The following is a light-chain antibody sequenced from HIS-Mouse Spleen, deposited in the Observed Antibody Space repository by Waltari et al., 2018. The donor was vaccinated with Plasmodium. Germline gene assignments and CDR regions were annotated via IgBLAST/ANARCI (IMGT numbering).Light chain of an antibody. V-gene: IGLV2-23*01. CDR2: EGS. J-gene: IGLJ3*02. CDR1: SRDVGSYNL. CDR3: CSYAGSSTNWV. Sequence: QSALTQPASVSGSPGQSITISCTGPSRDVGSYNLSSWYQQHPGKAPKLMIYEGSKRPSGVSNRFAGSKSGNTASLTISGLQAEDEADYYCCSYAGSSTNWVFGGGTKLTVL.